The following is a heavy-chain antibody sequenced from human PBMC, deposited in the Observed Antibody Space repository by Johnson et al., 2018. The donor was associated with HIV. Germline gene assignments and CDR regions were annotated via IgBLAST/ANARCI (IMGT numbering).Heavy chain of an antibody. D-gene: IGHD1-26*01. V-gene: IGHV3-15*01. J-gene: IGHJ3*02. CDR1: GFTFSNYG. Sequence: VQLVESGGGVVQPGRSLRLSCVASGFTFSNYGMHWVRQAPGKGLEWVGRIKSKTDGGTTDYAAPVKGRFTISRDDSKNTLYLQMNSLKTEDTAVYYCTTDRRSGSYWLGTFDIWGQGTMVTVSS. CDR3: TTDRRSGSYWLGTFDI. CDR2: IKSKTDGGTT.